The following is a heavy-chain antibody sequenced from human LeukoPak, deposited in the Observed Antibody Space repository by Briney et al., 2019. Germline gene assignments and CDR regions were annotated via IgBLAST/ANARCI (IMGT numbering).Heavy chain of an antibody. V-gene: IGHV4-59*08. CDR1: GCSINSYY. CDR2: IYYSGST. J-gene: IGHJ4*02. D-gene: IGHD3-9*01. Sequence: PSETLSLTCSVSGCSINSYYWSWIRQSPGQGLEWIGYIYYSGSTNYNPSLKSRVTISVDTSKNQFSLKLSSVTAADTAVYYCARHVWLQPFDYWGQGTLVSVSS. CDR3: ARHVWLQPFDY.